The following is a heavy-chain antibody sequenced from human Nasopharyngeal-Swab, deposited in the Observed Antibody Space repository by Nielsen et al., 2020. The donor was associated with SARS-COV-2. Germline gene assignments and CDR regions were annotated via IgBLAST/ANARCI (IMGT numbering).Heavy chain of an antibody. CDR1: GFTFDDYA. V-gene: IGHV3-9*01. D-gene: IGHD3-9*01. J-gene: IGHJ4*02. Sequence: SCAASGFTFDDYAMHWVRQAPGKGLEWVSGISWNSGSIGYADSVKGRFTISRDNAKNSLYLQMNSLRAEDTAVYYCARAGTYYDILTGYYKGGIDYWGQGTLVTVSS. CDR3: ARAGTYYDILTGYYKGGIDY. CDR2: ISWNSGSI.